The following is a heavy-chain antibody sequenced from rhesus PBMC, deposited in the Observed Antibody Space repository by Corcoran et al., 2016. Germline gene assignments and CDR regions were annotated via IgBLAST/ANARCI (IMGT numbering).Heavy chain of an antibody. D-gene: IGHD3-34*01. CDR3: ARWGWGDSNFDY. CDR1: GGSFSGYW. CDR2: INGNRGNT. Sequence: QVQLQESGPGLVKPSATLSLTCAVSGGSFSGYWWSWIRQPPGKGLEWIGEINGNRGNTNYSPSLKRRVTISTDASKKQRSLTLNSVTAADTAVYYCARWGWGDSNFDYWGQGVLVTVSS. V-gene: IGHV4-80*01. J-gene: IGHJ4*01.